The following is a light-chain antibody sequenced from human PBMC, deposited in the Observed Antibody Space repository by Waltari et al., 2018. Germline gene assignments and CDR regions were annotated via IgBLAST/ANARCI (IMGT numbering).Light chain of an antibody. J-gene: IGKJ2*03. Sequence: ENVLMQSPGTLSLSPGERATLSSRASQSVSSSYLAWYQQKPVQAPRLLIYGASSRATGIPDWFSGSGSGTDFTLTISILEPEDFAVYYCQQYGSSYSFGQGTKLEIK. CDR1: QSVSSSY. CDR2: GAS. CDR3: QQYGSSYS. V-gene: IGKV3-20*01.